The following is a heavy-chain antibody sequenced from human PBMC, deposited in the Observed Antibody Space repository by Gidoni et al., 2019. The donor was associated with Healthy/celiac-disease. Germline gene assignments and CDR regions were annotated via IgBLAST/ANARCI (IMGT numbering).Heavy chain of an antibody. CDR1: GGSISSTSYY. CDR2: IYYSGST. CDR3: ARQSYYDRSYNWFDP. J-gene: IGHJ5*02. V-gene: IGHV4-39*01. Sequence: QLQLQESGPGLVKPSETLSLTCTVSGGSISSTSYYWGWIRQPPGKGLEWSGSIYYSGSTYYNPSLKSRVTISVDTSKNQSSLKLSSVTAADTAVYYCARQSYYDRSYNWFDPWGQGTLVTVSS. D-gene: IGHD3-22*01.